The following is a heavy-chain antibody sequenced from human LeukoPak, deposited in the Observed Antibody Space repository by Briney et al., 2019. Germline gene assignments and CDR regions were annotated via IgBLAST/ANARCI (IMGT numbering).Heavy chain of an antibody. Sequence: PSETLSLTCTVSGYSISSGYYWGWIRQPPGKGLEWIGSIYHSGGTYYNPSLKSRVTISVDTSKNQFSLKLSSVTAADTAVYYCASSDYDDDAFDIWGQGTMVTVSS. V-gene: IGHV4-38-2*02. J-gene: IGHJ3*02. CDR2: IYHSGGT. CDR1: GYSISSGYY. D-gene: IGHD4-17*01. CDR3: ASSDYDDDAFDI.